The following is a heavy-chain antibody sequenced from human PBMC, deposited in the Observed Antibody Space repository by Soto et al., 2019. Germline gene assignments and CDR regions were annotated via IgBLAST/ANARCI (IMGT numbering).Heavy chain of an antibody. J-gene: IGHJ6*02. CDR2: ISAYNGNT. V-gene: IGHV1-18*01. CDR3: ARGPDYSNYRQDYYYYGMDV. CDR1: GYTFTSYG. D-gene: IGHD4-4*01. Sequence: QVQLVQSGAEVKKPGASVKVSCKASGYTFTSYGISWVRQAPGQGLEWMGWISAYNGNTNYAQKLQGRVTMTTDTSTSTAYMELRGLRSDDTAVYYCARGPDYSNYRQDYYYYGMDVWGQGTTVTVSS.